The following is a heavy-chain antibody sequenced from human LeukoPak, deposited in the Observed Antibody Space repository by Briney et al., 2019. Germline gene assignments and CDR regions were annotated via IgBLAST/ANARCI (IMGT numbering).Heavy chain of an antibody. CDR1: GDSISTYH. CDR3: ARDKRHSYGRYFDP. J-gene: IGHJ4*01. CDR2: MQSTGNS. Sequence: SETLSLTRSVSGDSISTYHWNWIRKPPGKGLEWIGYMQSTGNSNYNPSLKNRVHIFVDMSMNELVLNLRSVTAADTAVCFCARDKRHSYGRYFDPWGQGMLVT. V-gene: IGHV4-59*01. D-gene: IGHD5-18*01.